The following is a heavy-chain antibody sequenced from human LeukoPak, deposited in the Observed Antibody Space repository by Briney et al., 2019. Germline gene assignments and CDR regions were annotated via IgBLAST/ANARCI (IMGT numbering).Heavy chain of an antibody. CDR1: GYSFTSFG. CDR2: IIAYNGNT. Sequence: ASVKVSCKASGYSFTSFGITWVRQAPGQGVEWMGWIIAYNGNTNYAQKLQGRVTMTTEASTSTAYMELRTLRSDDTAVYYCARDSVAVSDTVDYWGQGTLVTVSS. J-gene: IGHJ4*02. CDR3: ARDSVAVSDTVDY. D-gene: IGHD6-19*01. V-gene: IGHV1-18*01.